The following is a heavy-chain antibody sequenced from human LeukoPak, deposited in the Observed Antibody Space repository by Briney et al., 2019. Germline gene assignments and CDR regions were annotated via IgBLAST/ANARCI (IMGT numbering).Heavy chain of an antibody. D-gene: IGHD3-10*01. Sequence: ASVKVSCKASGYTFTHYGINWVGQATGQGLEWMGWINPHSGTTDYAQKFQGRVTMTRDTSTDTIYMELSSLRSEDTAVYYCARGGWYGKWGNNAMDVWGQGTTVTVSS. CDR3: ARGGWYGKWGNNAMDV. CDR2: INPHSGTT. J-gene: IGHJ6*02. CDR1: GYTFTHYG. V-gene: IGHV1-8*02.